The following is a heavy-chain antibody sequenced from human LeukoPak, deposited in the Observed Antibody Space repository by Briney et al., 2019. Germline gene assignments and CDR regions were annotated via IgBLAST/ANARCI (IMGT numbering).Heavy chain of an antibody. CDR1: GFTFSSYA. J-gene: IGHJ4*02. CDR2: ISSNGGST. V-gene: IGHV3-64D*09. D-gene: IGHD6-6*01. CDR3: VKDLGSSSVGY. Sequence: GGSLRLSCSASGFTFSSYAMHWVRQAPGKGLEYVSVISSNGGSTYYVDSVKGRFTISRDNSKNMLYLQMSSLRAEDTAVYYCVKDLGSSSVGYWGQGTLVTVSS.